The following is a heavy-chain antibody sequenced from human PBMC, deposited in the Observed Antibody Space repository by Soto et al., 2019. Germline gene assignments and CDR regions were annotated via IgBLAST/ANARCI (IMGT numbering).Heavy chain of an antibody. CDR3: ARAGGITIFGVAYNWFDP. Sequence: QVQLQESGPGLVKPSGTLSLTCAVSGGSFSSSNWCSWVRQPPGKGLEWSGEIYHSGRTNYNPSLKRRVTIAVDKLNNQYSLKLRSVTAADTAVYYCARAGGITIFGVAYNWFDPWGQGTLVTVSS. CDR1: GGSFSSSNW. V-gene: IGHV4-4*02. J-gene: IGHJ5*02. CDR2: IYHSGRT. D-gene: IGHD3-3*01.